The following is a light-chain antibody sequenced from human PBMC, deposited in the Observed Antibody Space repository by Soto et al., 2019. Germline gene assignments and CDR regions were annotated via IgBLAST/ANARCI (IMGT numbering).Light chain of an antibody. CDR1: SSDVGGYKF. J-gene: IGLJ1*01. Sequence: QSVLTQPASVSGSPGQSITISCTGTSSDVGGYKFVSWYQQHPGKAPKLMIYEVSNRPSGVSSRFSGSTSGNTASLTISGLQAEDEADYYCGSYTGSIYVFGPGTKVTVL. CDR2: EVS. V-gene: IGLV2-14*01. CDR3: GSYTGSIYV.